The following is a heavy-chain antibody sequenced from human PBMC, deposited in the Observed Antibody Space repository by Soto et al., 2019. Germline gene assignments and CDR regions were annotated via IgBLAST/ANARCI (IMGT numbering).Heavy chain of an antibody. CDR2: IIPILGIA. CDR3: ARGVGSGTYYNQYNWFDP. V-gene: IGHV1-69*02. CDR1: GGTFSSYT. J-gene: IGHJ5*02. D-gene: IGHD3-10*01. Sequence: SVKVSCKASGGTFSSYTISWVRQAPGQGLEWMGRIIPILGIANYAQKFQGRVTITTDTSTSTAYMELRSLRSDDTAVYYCARGVGSGTYYNQYNWFDPWGQGTLVTVSS.